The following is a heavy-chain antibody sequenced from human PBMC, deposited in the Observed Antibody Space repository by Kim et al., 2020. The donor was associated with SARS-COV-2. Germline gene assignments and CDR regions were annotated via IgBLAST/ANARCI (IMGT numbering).Heavy chain of an antibody. J-gene: IGHJ4*02. CDR2: IKYDGSTT. Sequence: GGSLRLSCAASGFTFSNYSMHWVRQAPGKGLVWVSRIKYDGSTTIYAGSVRGRFTISRDNAKSTLYLQMNSLRAEDTAVYYCVRDLDWILHDDWGQGTLV. V-gene: IGHV3-74*01. D-gene: IGHD3-3*01. CDR3: VRDLDWILHDD. CDR1: GFTFSNYS.